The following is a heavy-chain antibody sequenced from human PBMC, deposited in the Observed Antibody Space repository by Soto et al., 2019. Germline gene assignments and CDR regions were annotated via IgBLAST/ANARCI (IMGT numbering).Heavy chain of an antibody. Sequence: PGGSLSLSCAAAGCTFSIYGMHWVRQAPGKGLEWVAVISYDGSNKYYADSVKGRFTISRDNSKNTLYLQMNSLRAEDTAVYYCAVSSSRYPHDYWGQGTLVTVSS. V-gene: IGHV3-30*03. D-gene: IGHD2-2*01. J-gene: IGHJ4*02. CDR2: ISYDGSNK. CDR3: AVSSSRYPHDY. CDR1: GCTFSIYG.